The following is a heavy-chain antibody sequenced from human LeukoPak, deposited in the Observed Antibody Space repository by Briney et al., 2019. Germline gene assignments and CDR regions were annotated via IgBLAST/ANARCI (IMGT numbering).Heavy chain of an antibody. V-gene: IGHV3-64*01. CDR2: ISSNGGST. CDR3: ARFDDYGLY. J-gene: IGHJ4*02. D-gene: IGHD4-17*01. CDR1: GFTFSSYA. Sequence: GGSLRLSCAASGFTFSSYAMHWVRQAPGKGLGYVSAISSNGGSTYYANSVKGRFTISRDNSKNTLYLQMGSLRAEDMAVYYCARFDDYGLYWGQGTLVTVSS.